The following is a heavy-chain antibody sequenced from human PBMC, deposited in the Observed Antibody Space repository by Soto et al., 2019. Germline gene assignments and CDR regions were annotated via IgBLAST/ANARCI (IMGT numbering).Heavy chain of an antibody. Sequence: ASVKVSCKASGGTFSSYAISWVRQAPGQGLEWMGGIIPIFGTANYAQKFQGRVTITADESTSTAYMELSSLRSEDTAVYYCARGDKSSSWYNWFDPWGQGTLVTVSS. CDR3: ARGDKSSSWYNWFDP. CDR1: GGTFSSYA. V-gene: IGHV1-69*13. CDR2: IIPIFGTA. D-gene: IGHD6-13*01. J-gene: IGHJ5*02.